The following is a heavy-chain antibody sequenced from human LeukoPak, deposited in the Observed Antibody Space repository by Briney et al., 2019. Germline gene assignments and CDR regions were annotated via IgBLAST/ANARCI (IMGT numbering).Heavy chain of an antibody. CDR2: IKPDGSEK. D-gene: IGHD3-16*01. CDR3: ARAPAFGTVDY. Sequence: GGSLRLSCAASGFTFSSHWMSWVRQAPGKRLEWVANIKPDGSEKYPVDSVKGRFTVTRDNAKNSLYLQMNRLRDEDSAVYYCARAPAFGTVDYWGQGTLVTVSS. CDR1: GFTFSSHW. V-gene: IGHV3-7*01. J-gene: IGHJ4*02.